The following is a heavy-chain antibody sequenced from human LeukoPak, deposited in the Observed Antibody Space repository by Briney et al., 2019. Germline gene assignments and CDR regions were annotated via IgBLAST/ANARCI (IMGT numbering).Heavy chain of an antibody. CDR1: GFTFSSYA. CDR3: AKGGAGDIVVVPAADYYMDV. V-gene: IGHV3-23*01. D-gene: IGHD2-2*01. CDR2: ISGSGGST. J-gene: IGHJ6*03. Sequence: PGRSLRLSCAASGFTFSSYAMSWVRQAPGKGLEWVSAISGSGGSTYYADSVKGRFTISRDNSKNTLYLQMNSLRAEDTAVYYCAKGGAGDIVVVPAADYYMDVWGKGTTVTVSS.